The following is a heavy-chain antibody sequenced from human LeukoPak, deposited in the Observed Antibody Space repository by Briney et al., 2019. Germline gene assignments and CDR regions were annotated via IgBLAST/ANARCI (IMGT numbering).Heavy chain of an antibody. CDR1: GYTFINYG. D-gene: IGHD2/OR15-2a*01. V-gene: IGHV1-18*01. Sequence: ASMKVSCKASGYTFINYGFTWVRQAPGQGLEWMGWISAYNGNTNYLQKFQGRVTMTTDTSTNTAYMELRSLRSDDTAVYYCVRVSTNSRVAGYDPQWYFDLWGRGTLVTVSS. J-gene: IGHJ2*01. CDR2: ISAYNGNT. CDR3: VRVSTNSRVAGYDPQWYFDL.